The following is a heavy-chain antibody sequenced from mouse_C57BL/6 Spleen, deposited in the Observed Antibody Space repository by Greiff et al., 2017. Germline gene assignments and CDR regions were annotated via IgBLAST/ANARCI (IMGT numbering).Heavy chain of an antibody. D-gene: IGHD4-1*01. J-gene: IGHJ4*01. CDR1: GYTFTSYW. CDR3: ASADWVPYSAMDY. Sequence: VQLQQPGAELVRPGASVKLSCKASGYTFTSYWMHWVKQRPIQGLEWIGNIDPSDSETHYNQKFKDKATLTVDKSSSTAYMQLSSLTSEASAVYSCASADWVPYSAMDYWGPGTSVTVSS. V-gene: IGHV1-52*01. CDR2: IDPSDSET.